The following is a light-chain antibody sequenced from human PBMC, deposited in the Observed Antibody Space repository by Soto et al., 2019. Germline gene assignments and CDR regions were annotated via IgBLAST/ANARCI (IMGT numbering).Light chain of an antibody. J-gene: IGLJ2*01. V-gene: IGLV8-61*01. CDR3: ALYVGGGTVV. CDR2: NTT. CDR1: SGSVSTSYY. Sequence: QAVVTQEPSFSVSPGGTVILTCGLTSGSVSTSYYPSWYQQSPGLAPRTLIYNTTTRSSGVPARFSGSILGNKAALTMSGAQPDDEADYHCALYVGGGTVVFGGGTKLTVL.